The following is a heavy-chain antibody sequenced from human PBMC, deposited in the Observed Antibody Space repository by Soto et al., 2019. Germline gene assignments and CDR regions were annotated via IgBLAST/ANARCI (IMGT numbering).Heavy chain of an antibody. CDR3: ARGRYCSGGSCSRKNNWFDP. CDR1: GGSISSGDYY. D-gene: IGHD2-15*01. V-gene: IGHV4-30-4*01. CDR2: IYYSGST. Sequence: SETLSLTCTVSGGSISSGDYYWSWIRQPPGKGLEWIGYIYYSGSTYYNPSLKSRVTISVDTSKNQFSLKLSSVTAADTAVYYCARGRYCSGGSCSRKNNWFDPWGQGTLVTVSS. J-gene: IGHJ5*02.